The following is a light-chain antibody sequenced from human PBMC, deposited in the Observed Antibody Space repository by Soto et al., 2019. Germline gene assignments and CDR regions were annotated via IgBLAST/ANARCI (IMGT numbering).Light chain of an antibody. CDR1: QSITTL. Sequence: DIQLTQSPSTLSASVGDRVTITCRAGQSITTLLAWYQQKPGQAPKLLIYDASRLQSGVPSRFSGSGSGTQFTLTIISLLPDDFAPYYCQQYKSYSPVTFGEGTKLEIK. CDR2: DAS. V-gene: IGKV1-5*01. J-gene: IGKJ2*01. CDR3: QQYKSYSPVT.